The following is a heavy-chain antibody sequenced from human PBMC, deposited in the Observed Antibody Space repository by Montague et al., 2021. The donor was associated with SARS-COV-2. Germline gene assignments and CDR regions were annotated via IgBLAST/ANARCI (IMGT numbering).Heavy chain of an antibody. J-gene: IGHJ4*02. Sequence: SETLSLTCAVYGGSFSGYYWSWIRQPPGKGLEWIGEINHNGSTNYNPSLKSRVTISVDTSKNQFSLKLSSVTAADTAVYYCARANGYYLDYWGQGTLVTVSS. D-gene: IGHD2-8*01. CDR2: INHNGST. V-gene: IGHV4-34*01. CDR1: GGSFSGYY. CDR3: ARANGYYLDY.